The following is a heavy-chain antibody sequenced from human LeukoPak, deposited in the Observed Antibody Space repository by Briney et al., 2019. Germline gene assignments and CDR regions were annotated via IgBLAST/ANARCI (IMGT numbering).Heavy chain of an antibody. V-gene: IGHV3-30*18. Sequence: GSLRLSCAASGFTFSTYGMHWARQAPGKGLEWVALISYDGSNKYYADSVKGRFTISRDNSKNTLYLQMNSLRAEDTAVYYCAKDGYSSSWYLKETGYYDFWGQGTLVTVSS. J-gene: IGHJ4*02. CDR2: ISYDGSNK. CDR1: GFTFSTYG. CDR3: AKDGYSSSWYLKETGYYDF. D-gene: IGHD6-13*01.